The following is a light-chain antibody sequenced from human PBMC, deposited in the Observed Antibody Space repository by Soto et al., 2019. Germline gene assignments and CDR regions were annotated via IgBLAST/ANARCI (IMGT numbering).Light chain of an antibody. Sequence: EIVLTQSPGTLSLYPGERATLSCRASQSVSHNHLAWYQQKPGQAPSLLIYVASNRATAFPDRFSGSGSGTDFTLTISRLEPEDFAVYYCQDYGSSPYTFGQGTKLEIK. J-gene: IGKJ2*01. CDR3: QDYGSSPYT. CDR1: QSVSHNH. CDR2: VAS. V-gene: IGKV3-20*01.